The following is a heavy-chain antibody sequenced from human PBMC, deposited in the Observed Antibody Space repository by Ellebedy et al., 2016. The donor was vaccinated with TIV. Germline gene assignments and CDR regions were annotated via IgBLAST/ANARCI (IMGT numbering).Heavy chain of an antibody. V-gene: IGHV4-34*01. Sequence: SETLSLXXAVYGGSFSGYYWSWIRQPPGKGLEWIGEINHSGSTNYNPSLKSRVTISVDTSKNQFSLKLSSVTAADTAVYYCARGWGFDYWGQGTLVTVSS. CDR2: INHSGST. D-gene: IGHD3-16*01. J-gene: IGHJ4*02. CDR3: ARGWGFDY. CDR1: GGSFSGYY.